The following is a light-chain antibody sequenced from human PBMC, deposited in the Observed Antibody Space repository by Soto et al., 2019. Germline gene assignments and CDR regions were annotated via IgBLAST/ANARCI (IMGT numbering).Light chain of an antibody. V-gene: IGKV3D-20*02. J-gene: IGKJ4*01. CDR2: DAS. CDR1: QSVSSSY. CDR3: HQRSNWPPFT. Sequence: EIVLTQSPGTLSLSPGERATLSCRAIQSVSSSYLAWYQQKPGQAPRLLIYDASKRATDIPDRFIGSGSGTDFTLTISSLEPEDFAVYYCHQRSNWPPFTFGGGTKVDIK.